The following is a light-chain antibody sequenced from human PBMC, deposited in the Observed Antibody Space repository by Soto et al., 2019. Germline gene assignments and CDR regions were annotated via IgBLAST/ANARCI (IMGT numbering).Light chain of an antibody. Sequence: SSELTQPPSVSVSPGQTASITCTGDKMGSKYAYWYQQKPGQSPVLVIYQDANRPSGIPERFTGSNSGNTATLTISGTQATDEADYYCQAWDSSTRVVFGGGTKLTVL. J-gene: IGLJ2*01. CDR2: QDA. CDR3: QAWDSSTRVV. CDR1: KMGSKY. V-gene: IGLV3-1*01.